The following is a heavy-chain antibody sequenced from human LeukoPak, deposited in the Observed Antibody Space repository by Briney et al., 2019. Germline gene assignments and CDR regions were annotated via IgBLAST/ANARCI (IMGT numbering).Heavy chain of an antibody. D-gene: IGHD2-2*01. CDR2: ISYDGSNK. CDR1: GFTFSSYG. V-gene: IGHV3-30*03. CDR3: ASNRGGVVPEDYMDV. Sequence: PGGSLRLSCAASGFTFSSYGMHWVRQAPGKGLEWVAVISYDGSNKYYADSVKGRFTISRDNSKNTLYLQMNSLRAEDTAVYYCASNRGGVVPEDYMDVWGKGTTVTISS. J-gene: IGHJ6*03.